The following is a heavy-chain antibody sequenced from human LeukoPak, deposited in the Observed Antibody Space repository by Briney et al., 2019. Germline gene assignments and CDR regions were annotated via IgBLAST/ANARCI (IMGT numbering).Heavy chain of an antibody. J-gene: IGHJ6*03. Sequence: SSETLSLTCTVSGGSISSSSYYWGWIRQPPGKGLEWIGSIYYSGSTYYNPSLKSRVTISVDTSKNQFSLKLSSVTAADTAVYYCARQEKMEDYYYYYYMDVWGKGTTVTVSS. V-gene: IGHV4-39*01. D-gene: IGHD5-24*01. CDR1: GGSISSSSYY. CDR2: IYYSGST. CDR3: ARQEKMEDYYYYYYMDV.